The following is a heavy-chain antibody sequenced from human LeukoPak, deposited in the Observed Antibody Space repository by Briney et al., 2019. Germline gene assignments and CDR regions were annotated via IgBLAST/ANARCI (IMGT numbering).Heavy chain of an antibody. CDR2: ISAYNGDT. D-gene: IGHD6-6*01. J-gene: IGHJ5*02. V-gene: IGHV1-18*01. CDR1: GYAFTTYG. CDR3: AGDLIGARPGWFDP. Sequence: ASVKVSCKASGYAFTTYGINWVRQAPGQGLEWMGWISAYNGDTNYAQNVQGRVTMSTDTSTSTAYMELRSLRSDDTAVYYCAGDLIGARPGWFDPWGQGTLVTVSS.